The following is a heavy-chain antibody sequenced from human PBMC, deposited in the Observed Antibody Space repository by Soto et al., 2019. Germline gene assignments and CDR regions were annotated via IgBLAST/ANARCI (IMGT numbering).Heavy chain of an antibody. CDR2: ISGSGIDI. CDR1: GFAFYYYN. D-gene: IGHD4-4*01. J-gene: IGHJ4*01. V-gene: IGHV3-21*01. Sequence: GVSLRLSCAASGFAFYYYNMNWVRQAPGRGLEWVSSISGSGIDIHFTDSVKGRFTISRDNAKTSLYLQMDSLRPEDTAIYYCEREGVTNYTDYYFDLWGHGALVTVSS. CDR3: EREGVTNYTDYYFDL.